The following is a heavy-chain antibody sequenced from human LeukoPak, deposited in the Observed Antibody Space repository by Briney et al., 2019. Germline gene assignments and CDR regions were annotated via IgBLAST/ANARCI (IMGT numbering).Heavy chain of an antibody. CDR3: ARDSGRRAFDL. D-gene: IGHD3-10*01. CDR2: IKQDESAR. CDR1: GFPFSVYL. Sequence: GGSLRLSCAASGFPFSVYLMSWVRQAPGKGLEWVANIKQDESARYYVDSVRGRFTISRDNAKRSVSLQMNSLRVDDTAVYYCARDSGRRAFDLWGRGTLVTVSS. V-gene: IGHV3-7*04. J-gene: IGHJ2*01.